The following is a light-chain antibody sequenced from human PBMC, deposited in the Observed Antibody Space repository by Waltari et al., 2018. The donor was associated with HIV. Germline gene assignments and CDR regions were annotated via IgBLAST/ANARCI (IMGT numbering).Light chain of an antibody. CDR2: EVS. Sequence: QSALTQPASVSGSPGQSLTISCPGPSRDVGGYNYFSWYQQHPGKAPKLMLYEVSNRPSGVSNRCSGSKSGNTASLTISGLQAEDEADYYCSSYTSSSTLVVFGGGTKLTVL. CDR1: SRDVGGYNY. CDR3: SSYTSSSTLVV. V-gene: IGLV2-14*01. J-gene: IGLJ2*01.